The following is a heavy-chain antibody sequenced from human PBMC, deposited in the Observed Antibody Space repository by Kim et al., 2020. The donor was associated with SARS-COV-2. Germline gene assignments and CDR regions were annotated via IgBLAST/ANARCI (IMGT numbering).Heavy chain of an antibody. CDR3: ARDGRMLLQWYFDL. D-gene: IGHD1-26*01. CDR1: GFTFSSYS. J-gene: IGHJ2*01. V-gene: IGHV3-21*01. CDR2: ISSSSSYI. Sequence: GGSLRLSCAASGFTFSSYSMNWVRQAPGKGLEWVSSISSSSSYIYYADSVKGRFTISRDNAKNSLYLQMNSLRAEDTAVYYCARDGRMLLQWYFDLWGRGTLVTVSS.